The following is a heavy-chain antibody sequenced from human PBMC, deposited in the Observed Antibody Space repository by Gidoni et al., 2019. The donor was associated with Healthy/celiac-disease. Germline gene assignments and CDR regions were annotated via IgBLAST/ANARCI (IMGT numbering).Heavy chain of an antibody. J-gene: IGHJ4*02. D-gene: IGHD6-6*01. CDR1: GFTFSSYA. V-gene: IGHV3-23*01. CDR3: AKGRIIAARLFDY. CDR2: ISGSGGST. Sequence: EVQLLESGGGLVQPGGSLRPYCAASGFTFSSYAMSWVRQAPGKGLEWVSAISGSGGSTYYADSVKGRFTISRDNSKNTLYLQMNSLRAEDTAVYYCAKGRIIAARLFDYWGQGTLVTVSS.